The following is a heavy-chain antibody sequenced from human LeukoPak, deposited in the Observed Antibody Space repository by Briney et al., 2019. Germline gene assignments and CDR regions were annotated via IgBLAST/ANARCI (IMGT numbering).Heavy chain of an antibody. Sequence: SETLSLTCTVSGGSISSSSDYWGWIRQAPGKGLEWIGSIYYHENTYYNPSLKSRVTISVDTSKNQFSLKLRSVTAADTAVYYCARLYGNYQNYFDYWGQGTLVTVSS. CDR1: GGSISSSSDY. J-gene: IGHJ4*02. CDR2: IYYHENT. D-gene: IGHD1-7*01. V-gene: IGHV4-39*07. CDR3: ARLYGNYQNYFDY.